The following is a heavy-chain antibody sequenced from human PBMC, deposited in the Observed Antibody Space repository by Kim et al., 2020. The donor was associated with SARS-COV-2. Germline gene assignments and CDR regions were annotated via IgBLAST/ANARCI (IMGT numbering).Heavy chain of an antibody. CDR3: ARRRGGWLRFFDY. D-gene: IGHD5-12*01. CDR2: IYYSGST. J-gene: IGHJ4*02. Sequence: SETLSLTCTVSGCSISSSSYYWGWIHQPPGKGLEWIGSIYYSGSTYYNPSLKSRVTISVDTSKNQFSLKLSSVTAADTAVYYSARRRGGWLRFFDYWGQGTLVTVSS. CDR1: GCSISSSSYY. V-gene: IGHV4-39*01.